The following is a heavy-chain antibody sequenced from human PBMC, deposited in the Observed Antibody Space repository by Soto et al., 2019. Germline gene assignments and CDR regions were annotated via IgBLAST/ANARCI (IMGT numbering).Heavy chain of an antibody. CDR1: DGSIISYY. CDR2: IYYSGST. D-gene: IGHD2-15*01. J-gene: IGHJ3*02. Sequence: SATLSLTCSVSDGSIISYYCSWIRQPPGKGLEWIGYIYYSGSTNYNPSLKSRVTISVDTSKNQFSLKLSSVTAADTAVYYCARPLSYCSGGSCDAFDIWGQGTMVTVSS. CDR3: ARPLSYCSGGSCDAFDI. V-gene: IGHV4-59*08.